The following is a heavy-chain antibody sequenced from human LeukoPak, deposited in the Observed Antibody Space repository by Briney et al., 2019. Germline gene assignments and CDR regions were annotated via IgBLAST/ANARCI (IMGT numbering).Heavy chain of an antibody. D-gene: IGHD2-2*01. Sequence: PGGSLRLSCAASGFTFSSYSMNWVRQAPGKGLEWVSSISSSSSYIYYADSVKGRFTISRDNAKNSLYLQMNSLRAEDTAVYYCARDQLYCSSTSCHHRALAYDRYYYYYYGMDVWGQGTTVTVSS. CDR1: GFTFSSYS. V-gene: IGHV3-21*01. J-gene: IGHJ6*02. CDR3: ARDQLYCSSTSCHHRALAYDRYYYYYYGMDV. CDR2: ISSSSSYI.